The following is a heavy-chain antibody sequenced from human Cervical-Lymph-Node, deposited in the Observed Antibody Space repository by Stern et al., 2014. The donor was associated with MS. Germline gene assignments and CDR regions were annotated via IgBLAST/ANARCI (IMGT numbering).Heavy chain of an antibody. CDR3: AHRRSGTMGHFDH. CDR2: IFWDDDK. Sequence: QVTLRESGPTLVKPTQTLTLTCTFSEFSLTTTGAAVGWLRQSPGKALEWLALIFWDDDKSYTPSLMNRLAITKDTSRNHVVLRMTNMDPVDSATYYCAHRRSGTMGHFDHWGQGAPVTVSS. CDR1: EFSLTTTGAA. V-gene: IGHV2-5*02. D-gene: IGHD1-1*01. J-gene: IGHJ4*02.